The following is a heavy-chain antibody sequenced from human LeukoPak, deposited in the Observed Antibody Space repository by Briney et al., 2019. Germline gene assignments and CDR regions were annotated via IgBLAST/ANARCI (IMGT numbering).Heavy chain of an antibody. D-gene: IGHD6-13*01. CDR1: EFTFSSYG. Sequence: GGSLRLSCVASEFTFSSYGMHWVRQAPGKGLEWVAYIRYDGSDRYYADSVKGRFTISRDNSKNTLYLQMNSLRAEDTAVYYCAKERYSSSSLFAVTPFDYWGQGTRITVSS. J-gene: IGHJ4*02. V-gene: IGHV3-30*02. CDR2: IRYDGSDR. CDR3: AKERYSSSSLFAVTPFDY.